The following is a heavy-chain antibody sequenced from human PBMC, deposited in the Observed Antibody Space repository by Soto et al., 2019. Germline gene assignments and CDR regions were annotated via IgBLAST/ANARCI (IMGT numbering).Heavy chain of an antibody. V-gene: IGHV1-2*02. Sequence: GASLKVSCKASGYTFTGHYIHWVRQAPEQGPEWMGEIGPESGATRYAEKFQGRVTMTLDTSITTVYMELKNLSPDDTAVYYCGRGRSGQIVVFYWGQGXPVTVYS. D-gene: IGHD1-26*01. CDR3: GRGRSGQIVVFY. CDR2: IGPESGAT. CDR1: GYTFTGHY. J-gene: IGHJ4*02.